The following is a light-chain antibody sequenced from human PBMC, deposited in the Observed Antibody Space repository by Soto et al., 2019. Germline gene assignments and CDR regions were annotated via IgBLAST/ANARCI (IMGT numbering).Light chain of an antibody. CDR1: QNVYNNY. CDR3: QQYGSSPGT. CDR2: GAS. Sequence: EIVLTQSPVTLSLSPVERATLSCRASQNVYNNYIAWYQQKPGQAPRLLIYGASSRATGIPDRFSGSGSGTDFTLTISRLEPEDFAVYYCQQYGSSPGTFGPGTKVDIK. J-gene: IGKJ3*01. V-gene: IGKV3-20*01.